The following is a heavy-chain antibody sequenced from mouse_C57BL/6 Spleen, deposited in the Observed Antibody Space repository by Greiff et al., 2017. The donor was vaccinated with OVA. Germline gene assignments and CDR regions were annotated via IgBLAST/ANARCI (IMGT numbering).Heavy chain of an antibody. CDR1: GYTFTSYW. V-gene: IGHV1-64*01. Sequence: QVQLQQPGAELVKPGASVKLSCKASGYTFTSYWMHWVKQRPGQGLEWIGMIHPNSGSTNYNEKFNSKATLTVDKSSSTAYMQLSSLTSEDSAVYYCARYTTVVADYWGQGTTLTVSS. J-gene: IGHJ2*01. CDR3: ARYTTVVADY. CDR2: IHPNSGST. D-gene: IGHD1-1*01.